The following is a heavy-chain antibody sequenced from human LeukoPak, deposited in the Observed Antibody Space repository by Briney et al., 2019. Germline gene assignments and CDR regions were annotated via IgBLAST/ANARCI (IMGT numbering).Heavy chain of an antibody. CDR1: GGSISNYY. CDR2: IYYSGST. D-gene: IGHD4-17*01. J-gene: IGHJ4*02. CDR3: ARSDDYGDYVCDY. V-gene: IGHV4-59*01. Sequence: SETLSLTCTVSGGSISNYYWSWIRQPPGKGLEWIGYIYYSGSTSYNPSLKSRVTISVDTSKSQFSLKLSSVTAADTAVYYCARSDDYGDYVCDYWGQGTLVTVSS.